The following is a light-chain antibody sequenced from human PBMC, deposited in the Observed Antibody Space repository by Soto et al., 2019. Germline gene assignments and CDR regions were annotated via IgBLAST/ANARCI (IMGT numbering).Light chain of an antibody. J-gene: IGLJ2*01. Sequence: QSVLTQPPSASETPGQRVTISCSGSHSNIGSNTVNWYQQVTGTAPKLLMSNDNQRASGVPARFSGSKSGSSASLAISGLQSGDEAYYYCSSWDDDLSEMLFGGGTKLTVL. CDR3: SSWDDDLSEML. CDR1: HSNIGSNT. V-gene: IGLV1-44*01. CDR2: NDN.